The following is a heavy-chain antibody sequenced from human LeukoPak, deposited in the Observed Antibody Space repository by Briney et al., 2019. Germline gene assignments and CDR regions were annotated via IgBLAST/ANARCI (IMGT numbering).Heavy chain of an antibody. V-gene: IGHV1-46*03. CDR1: GYTFTSYY. CDR3: ARLGYCGSDCPPAFDI. Sequence: ASVKVSCKASGYTFTSYYMHWVRQAPGQGLEWMGIINPSGGSTSYAQKFQGRVTMTRDTSTSTVYMELSGLRSEDTAVYYCARLGYCGSDCPPAFDIWGQGTMVTVSS. D-gene: IGHD2-21*01. J-gene: IGHJ3*02. CDR2: INPSGGST.